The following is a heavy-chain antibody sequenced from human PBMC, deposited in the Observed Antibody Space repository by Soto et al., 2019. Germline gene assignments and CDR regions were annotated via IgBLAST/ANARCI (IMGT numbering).Heavy chain of an antibody. CDR1: GYSFTSYW. J-gene: IGHJ5*02. Sequence: GSLKISCKGSGYSFTSYWIGWVRQMPGKGLEWMGIIYPGDSDTRYSPSFQGQVTISADKSISTAYLQWSSLKASDTAMYYCAREPASSGNWFDPRGQGTLVTVSS. CDR3: AREPASSGNWFDP. D-gene: IGHD6-19*01. CDR2: IYPGDSDT. V-gene: IGHV5-51*01.